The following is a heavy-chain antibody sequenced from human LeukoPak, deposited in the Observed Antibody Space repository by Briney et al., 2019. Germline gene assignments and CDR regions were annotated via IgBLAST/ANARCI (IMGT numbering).Heavy chain of an antibody. V-gene: IGHV3-30*19. CDR3: ARDTYYDILTGYYNYFDY. CDR1: GFTFSSYG. Sequence: QPGRSLRLSCAASGFTFSSYGMHWVRQAPGKGLEWVAVISYDGSNKYYADSVKGRFTISRDNSKNTLYLQMNSLRAEDTAVYYCARDTYYDILTGYYNYFDYWGQGTLVTVSS. J-gene: IGHJ4*02. D-gene: IGHD3-9*01. CDR2: ISYDGSNK.